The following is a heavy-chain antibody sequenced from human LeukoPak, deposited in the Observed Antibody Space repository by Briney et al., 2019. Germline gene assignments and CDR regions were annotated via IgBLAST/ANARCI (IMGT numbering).Heavy chain of an antibody. D-gene: IGHD2-15*01. J-gene: IGHJ4*02. CDR3: TTVNVPATSY. CDR1: GFTFSDYW. Sequence: GGSLRLSCAASGFTFSDYWMHWVRQAPGEGLVWVSRINSDGSSTSYADSVRGRFTISRDNAKNTLYLQMNSLRADDTAVYYCTTVNVPATSYWGQGTLVTVSS. CDR2: INSDGSST. V-gene: IGHV3-74*01.